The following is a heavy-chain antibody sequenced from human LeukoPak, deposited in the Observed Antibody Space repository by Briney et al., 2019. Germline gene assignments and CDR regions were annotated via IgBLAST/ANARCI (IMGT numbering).Heavy chain of an antibody. V-gene: IGHV1-3*01. D-gene: IGHD6-13*01. CDR1: GYTFTSYA. CDR2: INAGNGNT. CDR3: ARRARIAADGRPNWFDP. J-gene: IGHJ5*02. Sequence: ASVKVSCKASGYTFTSYAMHWVRQAPGQRLELMGWINAGNGNTKYSQKFQGRVTITRDTSTSTAYMELSSLRSEATGVYYCARRARIAADGRPNWFDPWGQGTLVTVSS.